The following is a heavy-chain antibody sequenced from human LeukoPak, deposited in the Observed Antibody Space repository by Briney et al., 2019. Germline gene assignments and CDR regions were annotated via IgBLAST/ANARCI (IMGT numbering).Heavy chain of an antibody. CDR2: ISYDASNK. D-gene: IGHD3-10*01. CDR1: GFTFSSYG. Sequence: PGRSLRLSCAASGFTFSSYGMHWVRQAPGKGLEWVAVISYDASNKYYADSVKGRFTISRDNSKNTLYLQMNSLRAEDTAVYYCAKSRWAYGSGSYVPDYWGQGTLVSVSS. V-gene: IGHV3-30*18. J-gene: IGHJ4*02. CDR3: AKSRWAYGSGSYVPDY.